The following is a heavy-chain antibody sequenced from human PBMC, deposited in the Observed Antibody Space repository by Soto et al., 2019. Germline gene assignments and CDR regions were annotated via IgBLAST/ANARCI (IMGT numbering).Heavy chain of an antibody. CDR3: ARQTPAISISDH. V-gene: IGHV4-39*01. Sequence: QLQLQESGPGLVKPSETLSLTCTVSGGSISSSSYYWGWIRQPPGKGLEWIGSIYYSGSTYYNPSLERRVAPSVDTSKSQSSLKLSAVTAADTAVYYWARQTPAISISDHWGPGTLVTVSS. D-gene: IGHD3-3*01. CDR1: GGSISSSSYY. J-gene: IGHJ4*02. CDR2: IYYSGST.